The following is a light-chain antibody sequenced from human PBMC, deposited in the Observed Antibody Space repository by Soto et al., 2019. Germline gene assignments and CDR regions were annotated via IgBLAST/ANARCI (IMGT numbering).Light chain of an antibody. J-gene: IGLJ1*01. CDR3: SSYTSSSTL. CDR1: SSDVGGYNY. Sequence: QSALTQPPSASGSPGQSVTISCTGTSSDVGGYNYVSWYQQHPGKAPKLMIYEVTDRPSGVPSRFSGSKSGNTASLTISGLQAEDEADYYCSSYTSSSTLFGTGTKVTVL. CDR2: EVT. V-gene: IGLV2-14*01.